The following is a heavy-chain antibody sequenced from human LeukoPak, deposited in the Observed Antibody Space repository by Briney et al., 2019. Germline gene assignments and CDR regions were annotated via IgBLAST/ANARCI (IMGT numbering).Heavy chain of an antibody. CDR3: AREGFRTSSGRLIDY. Sequence: GGSLRLSCAASGFTFSSYVMSWVRQAPGKGLEWVSAISGSGGSTYYADSVKGRFTISRDNSKNTLYLQMNSLRAEDTAVYYCAREGFRTSSGRLIDYWGQGTLVTVSS. J-gene: IGHJ4*02. CDR2: ISGSGGST. CDR1: GFTFSSYV. V-gene: IGHV3-23*01. D-gene: IGHD6-19*01.